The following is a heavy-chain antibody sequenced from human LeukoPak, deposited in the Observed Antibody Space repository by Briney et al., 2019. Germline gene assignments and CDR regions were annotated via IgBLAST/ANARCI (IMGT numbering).Heavy chain of an antibody. J-gene: IGHJ6*02. V-gene: IGHV3-33*01. CDR2: MWYDGSNK. CDR1: GFTFSSYG. Sequence: GGSLRLSCAASGFTFSSYGMHWVRQAPGKGLECVAVMWYDGSNKYYADSVKGRFTISRDNSKNTLYLQMNSLRAEDTAVYYCARDRITMVRGVILYYYGMAVWGQGTTVTVSS. CDR3: ARDRITMVRGVILYYYGMAV. D-gene: IGHD3-10*01.